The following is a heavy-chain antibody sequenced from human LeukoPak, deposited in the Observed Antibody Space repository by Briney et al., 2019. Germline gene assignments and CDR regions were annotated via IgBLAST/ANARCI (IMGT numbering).Heavy chain of an antibody. Sequence: ASVKVSCKASGYTFTSYYMHWVRQAPGQGLEWMGIINPSGGSTSYAQKFQGRVTMTRDTSTSTVYIELNSLRAEDTAVYFCARVAYGDYGVFDYWGQGTLVTVSS. CDR1: GYTFTSYY. J-gene: IGHJ4*02. CDR2: INPSGGST. V-gene: IGHV1-46*01. D-gene: IGHD4-17*01. CDR3: ARVAYGDYGVFDY.